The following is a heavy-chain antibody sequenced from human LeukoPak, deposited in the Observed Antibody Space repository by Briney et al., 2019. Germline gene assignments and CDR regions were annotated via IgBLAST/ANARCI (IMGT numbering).Heavy chain of an antibody. Sequence: SETLSLTCAVYGGSFRGYYWSWIRQPPGKGLEWIGEINHSGSTTYNPSLKSRVTISVDTSKNQFSLKLSSVTAADTAVYYCARGSSGVYTRWFDPWGQGTLVTVSS. CDR3: ARGSSGVYTRWFDP. J-gene: IGHJ5*02. D-gene: IGHD2-8*01. CDR2: INHSGST. CDR1: GGSFRGYY. V-gene: IGHV4-34*01.